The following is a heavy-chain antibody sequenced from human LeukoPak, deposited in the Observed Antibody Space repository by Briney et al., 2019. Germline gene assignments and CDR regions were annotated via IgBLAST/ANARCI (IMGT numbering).Heavy chain of an antibody. J-gene: IGHJ4*02. D-gene: IGHD2-2*01. CDR1: GGSIRSSYYY. CDR3: ASLGTEYARVFDY. Sequence: SETLSLTCTVSGGSIRSSYYYWGWIRQPPGKGLEWIGYIYHSGSTYYNPSLKSRVTILVERSKNQFSLKLSSVTAADTAVYYCASLGTEYARVFDYWGQGTLVTVSS. V-gene: IGHV4-30-2*01. CDR2: IYHSGST.